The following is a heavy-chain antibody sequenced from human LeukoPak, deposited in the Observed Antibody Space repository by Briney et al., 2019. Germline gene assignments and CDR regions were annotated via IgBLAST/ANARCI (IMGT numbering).Heavy chain of an antibody. J-gene: IGHJ5*02. CDR2: MNPISGNT. CDR1: GYTFTSYD. CDR3: ARTSSGWYGGSFDP. D-gene: IGHD6-19*01. Sequence: ASVKVSCKASGYTFTSYDINWVRQATGQGLEWMGWMNPISGNTGYAQKFQGRVTMTRTTSISTAYMELSSLRSEDTAVYYCARTSSGWYGGSFDPWGQGTLVTVSS. V-gene: IGHV1-8*01.